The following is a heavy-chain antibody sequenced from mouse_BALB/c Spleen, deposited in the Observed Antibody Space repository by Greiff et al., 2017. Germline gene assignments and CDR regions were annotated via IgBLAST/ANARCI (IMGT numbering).Heavy chain of an antibody. J-gene: IGHJ3*01. D-gene: IGHD1-2*01. V-gene: IGHV1S81*02. CDR2: INPSNGGT. CDR1: GYTFTSYY. CDR3: TRSGTTAGAWFAY. Sequence: VKLQESGAELVKPGASVKLSCKASGYTFTSYYMYWVKQRPGQGLEWIGEINPSNGGTNFNEKFKSKATLTVDKSSSTAYMQLSSLTSEDSAVYYCTRSGTTAGAWFAYWGQGTLVTVSA.